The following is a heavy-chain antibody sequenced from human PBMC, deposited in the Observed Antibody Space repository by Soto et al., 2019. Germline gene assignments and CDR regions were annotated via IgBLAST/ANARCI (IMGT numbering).Heavy chain of an antibody. Sequence: QVQLQQWGAGLLKPSETLSLTCAVYGGSFSGYYCTWIRQPPGTGLEWIGEINHSGSTNYNPSLKSRVTIAVDTYKNQFSLKLTSVTAAETAVYYCARDKITGLFDYWGQGTLVTVSS. D-gene: IGHD2-8*02. CDR2: INHSGST. CDR1: GGSFSGYY. J-gene: IGHJ4*02. CDR3: ARDKITGLFDY. V-gene: IGHV4-34*01.